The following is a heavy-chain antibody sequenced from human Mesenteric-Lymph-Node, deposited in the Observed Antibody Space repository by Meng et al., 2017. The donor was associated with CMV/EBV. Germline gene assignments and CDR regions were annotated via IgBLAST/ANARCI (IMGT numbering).Heavy chain of an antibody. CDR1: GFTVSSNY. CDR2: IYSGGST. J-gene: IGHJ3*02. Sequence: GESLKISCAASGFTVSSNYMNWVRQAPGKGLEWVSVIYSGGSTYYADSVKGRFTISRDNSKNTLYLQMNSLRAEDTAVYYCARVWYYDSSDVFDAFDIWGQGTMVTVSS. D-gene: IGHD3-22*01. V-gene: IGHV3-53*05. CDR3: ARVWYYDSSDVFDAFDI.